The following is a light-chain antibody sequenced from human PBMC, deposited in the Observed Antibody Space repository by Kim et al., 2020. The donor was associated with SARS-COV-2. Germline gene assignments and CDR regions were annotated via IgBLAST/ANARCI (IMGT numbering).Light chain of an antibody. V-gene: IGKV1-33*01. CDR1: QDISNH. CDR3: QQYHNLPWT. CDR2: DAS. J-gene: IGKJ1*01. Sequence: ASVGDRVTITCQASQDISNHLNWYQQKPGKAPKVLIYDASNLETGVPSRFSGSRSGTDFNFAISSLQPEDITTYYCQQYHNLPWTFGQGTKVDIK.